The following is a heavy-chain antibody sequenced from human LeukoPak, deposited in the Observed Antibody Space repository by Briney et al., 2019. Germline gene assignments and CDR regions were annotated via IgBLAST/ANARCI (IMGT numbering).Heavy chain of an antibody. CDR1: GGSITGHY. D-gene: IGHD3-16*01. V-gene: IGHV4-59*11. CDR2: IYDIGST. CDR3: ARGGVLKSVDY. J-gene: IGHJ4*02. Sequence: PSETLSLTCPVSGGSITGHYWSWIRQPPGKGLEWIGYIYDIGSTNYNPSLKSRVTISVDTSKKQFSLKLSSVTAADTAVYYCARGGVLKSVDYWGQGTLVTVSS.